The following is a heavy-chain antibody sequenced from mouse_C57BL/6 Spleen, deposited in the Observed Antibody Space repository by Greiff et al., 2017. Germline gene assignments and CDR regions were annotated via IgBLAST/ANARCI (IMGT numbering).Heavy chain of an antibody. CDR3: ARSSDYDYDDYYAMDY. CDR2: INPNNGGT. CDR1: GYTFTDYY. J-gene: IGHJ4*01. D-gene: IGHD2-4*01. V-gene: IGHV1-26*01. Sequence: EVQLQQSGPELVKPGASVKISCKASGYTFTDYYMNWVKQSHGKSLEWIGDINPNNGGTSYNQKFKGKATLTVDKSSSTAYMELRSLTSEDSAVXYCARSSDYDYDDYYAMDYWGQGTSVTVSS.